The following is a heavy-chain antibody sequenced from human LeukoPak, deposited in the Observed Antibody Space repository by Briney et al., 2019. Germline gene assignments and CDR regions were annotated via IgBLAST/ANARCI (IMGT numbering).Heavy chain of an antibody. V-gene: IGHV3-48*03. Sequence: RGSLRLSCAGSGFTFSSYEMNWVRQAPGKGLEWVSYISGSGITIYYADSVKGRFTMSRDNAKNSLHLQMNSLRGEDTAVYYCARMTGIGSFDYWGQGTLVTVSS. CDR1: GFTFSSYE. CDR2: ISGSGITI. CDR3: ARMTGIGSFDY. J-gene: IGHJ4*02. D-gene: IGHD3-9*01.